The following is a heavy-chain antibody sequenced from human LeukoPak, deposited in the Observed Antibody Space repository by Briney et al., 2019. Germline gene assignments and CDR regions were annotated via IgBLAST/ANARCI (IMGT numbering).Heavy chain of an antibody. CDR1: GFTFSRYG. V-gene: IGHV3-30*18. CDR3: AKSWGVEYSSGFYIGVDY. D-gene: IGHD3-22*01. Sequence: GGSLRLSCAASGFTFSRYGMQWVRQAPGKGLEWVAIITYDGTDKNYADSVKGRFTISRDNSKSTVYLQMNSLRAEDTAVFYCAKSWGVEYSSGFYIGVDYWGQGTLVTVSS. CDR2: ITYDGTDK. J-gene: IGHJ4*02.